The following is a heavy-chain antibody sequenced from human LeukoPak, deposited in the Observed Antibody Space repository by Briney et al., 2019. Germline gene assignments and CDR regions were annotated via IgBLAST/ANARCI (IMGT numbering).Heavy chain of an antibody. CDR3: ARTRGDTYYFDY. CDR2: IYSGGST. D-gene: IGHD3-16*01. J-gene: IGHJ4*02. CDR1: GFTVSSNY. Sequence: GGSLRLSCAASGFTVSSNYMSWVRQAPGEGLEWASVIYSGGSTYYADSVKGRFTISRDNSKNTLYLQMNSLRAEDTAVYYCARTRGDTYYFDYWGQGTLVTVSS. V-gene: IGHV3-66*01.